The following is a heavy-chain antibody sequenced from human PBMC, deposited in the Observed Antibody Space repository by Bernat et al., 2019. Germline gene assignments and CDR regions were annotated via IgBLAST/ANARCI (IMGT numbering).Heavy chain of an antibody. CDR3: AKGSTAAVGLFDD. J-gene: IGHJ4*02. Sequence: EVQLVESGGDLVQPGGSLRLSCAASGFTFSTYAMSWVRQAPGKGLEWVSTISGSGVSTYYAGSVKGRFTISRDNSKNTLYLQMNSLRAEDTALYYCAKGSTAAVGLFDDWGQGTLVTVSS. CDR2: ISGSGVST. CDR1: GFTFSTYA. D-gene: IGHD6-13*01. V-gene: IGHV3-23*04.